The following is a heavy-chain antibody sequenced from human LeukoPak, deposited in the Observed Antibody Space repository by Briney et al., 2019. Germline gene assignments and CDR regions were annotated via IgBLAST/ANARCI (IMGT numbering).Heavy chain of an antibody. CDR2: ISTTGTTG. CDR1: GFTFSTYD. D-gene: IGHD4/OR15-4a*01. V-gene: IGHV3-48*03. CDR3: ARRLTMGHF. J-gene: IGHJ4*02. Sequence: PGGSLRLSGGASGFTFSTYDMNWVRQAPGKGLEWVSHISTTGTTGDYADAVKGRFTISMENAKNSPDLQMNSLRAEDTAVYYCARRLTMGHFGGQGTLVTVSS.